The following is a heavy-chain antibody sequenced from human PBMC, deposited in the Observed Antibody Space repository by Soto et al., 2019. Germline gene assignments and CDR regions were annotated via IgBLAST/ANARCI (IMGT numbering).Heavy chain of an antibody. Sequence: TLSLTCAVYGGSFSGYYWSWIRQPPGKGLEWIGEINHSGSTNYNPSLKSRVTISVDTSKNQFSLKLSSVTAADTAVYYCARGRGVCSSTSCKSRYFDYWGQG. V-gene: IGHV4-34*01. D-gene: IGHD2-2*01. CDR1: GGSFSGYY. CDR3: ARGRGVCSSTSCKSRYFDY. J-gene: IGHJ4*02. CDR2: INHSGST.